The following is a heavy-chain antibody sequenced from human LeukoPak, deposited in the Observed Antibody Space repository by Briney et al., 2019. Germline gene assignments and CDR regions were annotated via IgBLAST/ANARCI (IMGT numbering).Heavy chain of an antibody. J-gene: IGHJ4*02. CDR3: ARRHYSSSWYFDY. CDR2: IYHSGGT. Sequence: SETLSPTCAVSGGSISSGGYSWSWIRQPPGKGLEWIGYIYHSGGTYYNPSLKSRVTISVDRSKNQFSLKLSSVTAADTAVYYRARRHYSSSWYFDYWGQGTLVTISS. V-gene: IGHV4-30-2*01. CDR1: GGSISSGGYS. D-gene: IGHD6-13*01.